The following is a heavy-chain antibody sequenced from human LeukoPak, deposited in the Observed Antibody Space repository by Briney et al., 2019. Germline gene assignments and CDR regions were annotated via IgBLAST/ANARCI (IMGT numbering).Heavy chain of an antibody. V-gene: IGHV3-21*01. CDR1: GFTFSSYS. CDR3: ARDTYYYDSSGYSVIDY. J-gene: IGHJ4*02. D-gene: IGHD3-22*01. Sequence: GGSLRLSCAASGFTFSSYSMNWVRQAPGKGLEWVSSISSSSSYIYYADSVKGRFTISRDNAKNSLYLQMNSLRAEDTAVYYCARDTYYYDSSGYSVIDYWGQGTLVTVSS. CDR2: ISSSSSYI.